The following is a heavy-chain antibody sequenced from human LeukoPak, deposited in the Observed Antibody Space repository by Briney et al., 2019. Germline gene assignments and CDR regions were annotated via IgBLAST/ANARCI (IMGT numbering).Heavy chain of an antibody. V-gene: IGHV4-39*07. J-gene: IGHJ6*03. Sequence: SETLSLTCTVSGGSINSGSCYWGWIRQPPGKGLEWIGTIYYSGSTFHNPSLKSRVTLSVDTSKNQFSLNLSSVTAADTAVYYCARDLNGDYNYYMDVWGKGTTVTVSS. D-gene: IGHD4-17*01. CDR1: GGSINSGSCY. CDR3: ARDLNGDYNYYMDV. CDR2: IYYSGST.